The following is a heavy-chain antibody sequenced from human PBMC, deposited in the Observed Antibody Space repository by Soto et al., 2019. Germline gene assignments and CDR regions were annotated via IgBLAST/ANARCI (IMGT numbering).Heavy chain of an antibody. CDR2: ISYDGSNK. J-gene: IGHJ4*02. CDR1: GFTFSSYA. D-gene: IGHD2-2*01. CDR3: ARGTSSLTRFDY. Sequence: GGSLRLSCAASGFTFSSYAMHWVRQAPGKGLEWVAVISYDGSNKYYADSVKGRFTISRDNSKNTLYLQMNSLRAEDTAVYYCARGTSSLTRFDYWGQGTLITVYS. V-gene: IGHV3-30-3*01.